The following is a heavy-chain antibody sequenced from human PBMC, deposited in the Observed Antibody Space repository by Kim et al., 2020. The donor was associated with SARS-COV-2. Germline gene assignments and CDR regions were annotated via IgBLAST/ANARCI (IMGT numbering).Heavy chain of an antibody. CDR3: AREHCSSTSCYASCFDY. J-gene: IGHJ4*02. Sequence: ASVKVSCKASGYTFTSYYMHWVRQAPGQGLEWMGIINPSGGSTSYAQKFQGRVTMTRDTSTSTVYMELSSLRSEDTAVYYCAREHCSSTSCYASCFDYWGQGTLVTVSS. D-gene: IGHD2-2*01. CDR2: INPSGGST. V-gene: IGHV1-46*01. CDR1: GYTFTSYY.